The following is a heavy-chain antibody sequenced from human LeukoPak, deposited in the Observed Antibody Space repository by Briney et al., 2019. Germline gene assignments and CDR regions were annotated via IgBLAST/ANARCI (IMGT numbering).Heavy chain of an antibody. CDR1: GGSISSGDYY. CDR3: ARDFGGNSGAARYFDY. D-gene: IGHD4-23*01. Sequence: SQTLSLTCTVSGGSISSGDYYWSWIRQPPGKGLEWIGYIYYSGSTYYNPSLNSRVTISVDTSKNQFSLRLSSVTAADTAVYYCARDFGGNSGAARYFDYWGQGTLVTVSS. V-gene: IGHV4-30-4*08. CDR2: IYYSGST. J-gene: IGHJ4*02.